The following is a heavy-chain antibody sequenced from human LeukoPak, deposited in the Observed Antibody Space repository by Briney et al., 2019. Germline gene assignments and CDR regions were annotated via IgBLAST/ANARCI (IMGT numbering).Heavy chain of an antibody. Sequence: GGSLRLSCAASGFTFSSYSMNWVRQAPGKGLEWVSSISSSSSYIYYADSVKGRFTISRDNAKNSLYLQMNSLRAEGTAVYYCARGLTIFGVVTPFDYWGQGTLVTVSS. J-gene: IGHJ4*02. V-gene: IGHV3-21*01. CDR1: GFTFSSYS. CDR3: ARGLTIFGVVTPFDY. D-gene: IGHD3-3*01. CDR2: ISSSSSYI.